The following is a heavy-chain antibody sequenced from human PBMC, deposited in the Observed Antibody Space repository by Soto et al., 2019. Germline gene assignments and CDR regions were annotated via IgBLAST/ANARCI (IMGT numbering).Heavy chain of an antibody. J-gene: IGHJ4*02. CDR1: GISVSRNY. CDR3: AGGNNVEERD. Sequence: EVQLVESGGGLVQPGGSLRLSCAASGISVSRNYMSWVRQAPGKGLEWVSLIYSGGSTDYADSVKGRFSISRDNSKNTVYLQMNSLSVDDPAVYYCAGGNNVEERDWGQGTLVTVSS. V-gene: IGHV3-66*01. CDR2: IYSGGST. D-gene: IGHD3-16*01.